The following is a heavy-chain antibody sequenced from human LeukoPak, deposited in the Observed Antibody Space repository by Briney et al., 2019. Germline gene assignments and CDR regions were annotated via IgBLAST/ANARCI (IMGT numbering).Heavy chain of an antibody. CDR3: ARDTNGDSDY. CDR1: GGSISSYY. CDR2: IYHSGST. Sequence: SETLSLTCTVSGGSISSYYWSWIRQPPGKGLEWIGEIYHSGSTNYNPSLKSRVTISVDKSKNQFSLKLSSVTAADTAVYYCARDTNGDSDYWGQGTLVTVSS. D-gene: IGHD4-17*01. J-gene: IGHJ4*02. V-gene: IGHV4-59*12.